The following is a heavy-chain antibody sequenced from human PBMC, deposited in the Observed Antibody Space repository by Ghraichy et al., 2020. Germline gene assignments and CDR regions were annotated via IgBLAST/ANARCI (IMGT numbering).Heavy chain of an antibody. D-gene: IGHD1-26*01. CDR3: ARDIMGSTYYFDY. Sequence: SETLSLTCTVSGGSISSSSYYWGWIRQPPGKGLEWIGSIYYSGTTYFNPSLKSRVTISVDTSKTQFSLTLSSVTAADTAVYYCARDIMGSTYYFDYWGQGTLVTVFS. CDR1: GGSISSSSYY. V-gene: IGHV4-39*02. J-gene: IGHJ4*02. CDR2: IYYSGTT.